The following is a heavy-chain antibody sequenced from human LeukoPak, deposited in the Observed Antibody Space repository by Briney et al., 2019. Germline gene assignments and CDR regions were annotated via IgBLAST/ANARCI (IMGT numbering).Heavy chain of an antibody. Sequence: GGSLRLSCAASGFTVSSNYMSWVRQAPGKGLEWVSVIYSGGSTYYADSVKGRFTISRDNSKNTLYLQMNSLRAEDTAVYYCARGTYDILTGFDYWGQGTLVTVSS. J-gene: IGHJ4*02. V-gene: IGHV3-53*05. D-gene: IGHD3-9*01. CDR1: GFTVSSNY. CDR3: ARGTYDILTGFDY. CDR2: IYSGGST.